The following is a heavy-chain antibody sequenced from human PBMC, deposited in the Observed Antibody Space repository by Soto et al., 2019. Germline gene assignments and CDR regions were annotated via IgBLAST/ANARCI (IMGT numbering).Heavy chain of an antibody. D-gene: IGHD3-22*01. J-gene: IGHJ4*02. V-gene: IGHV1-46*01. CDR2: INPSGGAT. Sequence: ASVKVSCKASGYTFRNYYIHWVRQAPGQGLEWMGLINPSGGATSYSQRFQGRVTITKDSSTSTVYMELSSLGSEDTAVYYCGRAFDRSGIYCRQGTLVAVSS. CDR1: GYTFRNYY. CDR3: GRAFDRSGIY.